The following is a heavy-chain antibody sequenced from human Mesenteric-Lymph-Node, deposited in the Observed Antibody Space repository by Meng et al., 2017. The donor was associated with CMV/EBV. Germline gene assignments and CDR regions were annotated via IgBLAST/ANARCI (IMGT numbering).Heavy chain of an antibody. D-gene: IGHD6-19*01. CDR1: GGSIGDSSYY. Sequence: GSLRLSCTVSGGSIGDSSYYWGWIRQPPGTGLEWIAMIYYRGNTYYNPSLRSRVTISVDTSKIQFSLRLSSVTAADTAVYYCARVAVVGLYWQYWGQGTLVTVPQ. CDR3: ARVAVVGLYWQY. V-gene: IGHV4-39*07. CDR2: IYYRGNT. J-gene: IGHJ1*01.